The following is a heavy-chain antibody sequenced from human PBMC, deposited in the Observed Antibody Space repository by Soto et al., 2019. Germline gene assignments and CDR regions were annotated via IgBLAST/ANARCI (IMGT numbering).Heavy chain of an antibody. Sequence: DSVKVSCKTSGYTVTDCYTHWVRQARGQGLEWMGWKNPKSGGAYFAQKFQGRVTLTRDTSIGTAYIEVNSLTSDDTAVYFCTRENIYNSDGLYDAFDIWGQATPVTVSS. V-gene: IGHV1-2*02. J-gene: IGHJ3*02. CDR3: TRENIYNSDGLYDAFDI. D-gene: IGHD5-18*01. CDR1: GYTVTDCY. CDR2: KNPKSGGA.